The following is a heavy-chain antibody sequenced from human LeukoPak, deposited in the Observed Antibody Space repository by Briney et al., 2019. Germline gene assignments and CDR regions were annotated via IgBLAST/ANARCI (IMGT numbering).Heavy chain of an antibody. J-gene: IGHJ4*02. CDR1: GGTFSSYA. CDR3: ASSARGGTDGY. Sequence: SVKVSCKASGGTFSSYAISWVRQGAEQGLEWMGRIIPILGIANYAQKFQGRVTITADKSTSTAYMELSSLRSEDTAVYYCASSARGGTDGYWGQGTLVTVSS. D-gene: IGHD1-7*01. CDR2: IIPILGIA. V-gene: IGHV1-69*04.